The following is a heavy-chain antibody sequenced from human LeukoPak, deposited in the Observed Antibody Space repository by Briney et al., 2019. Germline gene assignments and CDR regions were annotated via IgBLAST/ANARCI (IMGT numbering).Heavy chain of an antibody. J-gene: IGHJ4*02. CDR1: GFTFSSYS. CDR3: AKDPFPQKLLPYYFDY. D-gene: IGHD2-15*01. CDR2: ISSSSSYI. Sequence: PGGSLRLSCAASGFTFSSYSMNWVRQAPGKGLEWVSSISSSSSYIYYADSVKGRFTISRDNAKNSLYLQMNSLRAEDTAVYYCAKDPFPQKLLPYYFDYWGQGTLVTVSS. V-gene: IGHV3-21*01.